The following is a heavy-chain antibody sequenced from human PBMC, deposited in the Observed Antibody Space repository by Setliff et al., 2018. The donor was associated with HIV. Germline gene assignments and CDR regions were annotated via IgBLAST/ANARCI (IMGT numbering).Heavy chain of an antibody. CDR3: ARGRGSY. D-gene: IGHD1-26*01. CDR1: GGSISSGNYY. CDR2: IYYSGST. Sequence: SETLSPTCTVSGGSISSGNYYWSWIRQHPGKGLEWIGYIYYSGSTNYNPSLKSRVSISLDTSKNQFSLKLSSVTAADTAMYYCARGRGSYWGQGTLVTVSS. J-gene: IGHJ4*02. V-gene: IGHV4-61*01.